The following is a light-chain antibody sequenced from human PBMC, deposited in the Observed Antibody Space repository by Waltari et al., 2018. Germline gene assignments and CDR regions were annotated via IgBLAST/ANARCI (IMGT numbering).Light chain of an antibody. CDR1: SRYVGGSNY. CDR3: SSYISSSTLEL. Sequence: HSALTPPASVSGSPGQSITISCTGTSRYVGGSNYVPCAQQHPGKAPKLMIYDVSNRPSGVSNRCSGSKSGNTASLTISGLQAEDEADYYCSSYISSSTLELFGGGTSLTVL. CDR2: DVS. J-gene: IGLJ2*01. V-gene: IGLV2-14*03.